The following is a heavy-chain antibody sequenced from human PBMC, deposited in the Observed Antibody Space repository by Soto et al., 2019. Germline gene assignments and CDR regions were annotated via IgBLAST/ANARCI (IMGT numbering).Heavy chain of an antibody. Sequence: GGSLRLSCAASGFTFSSYGMHWVRQAPGKGLEWVAVISYDGSNKYYADSVKGRFTISRDNSKNTLYLQMNSLRAEDTAVYYCAKWMQRGGIRGSGGMDVWGQGTTVTVSS. V-gene: IGHV3-30*18. J-gene: IGHJ6*02. CDR3: AKWMQRGGIRGSGGMDV. CDR1: GFTFSSYG. D-gene: IGHD3-10*01. CDR2: ISYDGSNK.